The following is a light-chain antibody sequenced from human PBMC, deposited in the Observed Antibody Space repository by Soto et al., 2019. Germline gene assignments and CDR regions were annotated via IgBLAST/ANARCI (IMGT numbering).Light chain of an antibody. CDR3: QQFDSSPRT. J-gene: IGKJ1*01. V-gene: IGKV3-20*01. CDR1: QSVAPSQ. Sequence: EIVLTQSPGTLSLSPGERATLFCRASQSVAPSQLAWYQQKPGQAPRLLIGASSRATGIPDRFSASGSGTDFTLTISRLEPEDFAVYYCQQFDSSPRTFGRGTTVEIK. CDR2: GAS.